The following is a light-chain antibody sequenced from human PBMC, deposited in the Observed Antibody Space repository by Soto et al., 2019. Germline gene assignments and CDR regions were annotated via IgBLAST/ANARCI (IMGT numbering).Light chain of an antibody. CDR1: QTISSW. J-gene: IGKJ1*01. Sequence: IQMPQSPSTLSGSVGDRVTITCRASQTISSWLAWYQQKPGKAPKLLIYKASTLKSGVPSRFSGGGSGTEFTLTISSLQPDDFATYYCQHYNSYSEAFGQGTKVELK. CDR2: KAS. V-gene: IGKV1-5*03. CDR3: QHYNSYSEA.